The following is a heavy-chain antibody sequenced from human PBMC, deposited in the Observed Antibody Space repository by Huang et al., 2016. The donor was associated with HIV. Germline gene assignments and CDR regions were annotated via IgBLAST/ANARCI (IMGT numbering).Heavy chain of an antibody. CDR2: INPSTGGN. D-gene: IGHD3-22*01. J-gene: IGHJ4*02. V-gene: IGHV1-2*02. CDR3: ARDWNTYYYDSSAHYAEH. CDR1: GYSFTGYY. Sequence: QVQLVQSGAEVKKPGASVKVSCKASGYSFTGYYLHWVRQAPGQGLEGMGGINPSTGGNHPAQKFEGRVTMTRDTSVSTVYMELRSLKSDDTAVYYCARDWNTYYYDSSAHYAEHWGQGTLVTVSS.